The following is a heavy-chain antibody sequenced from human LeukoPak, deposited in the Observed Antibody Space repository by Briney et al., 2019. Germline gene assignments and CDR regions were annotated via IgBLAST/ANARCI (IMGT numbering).Heavy chain of an antibody. CDR2: IIPIFGTA. V-gene: IGHV1-69*13. D-gene: IGHD1-26*01. CDR3: ARDRGAGSYAFDI. CDR1: GGTFSSYA. Sequence: GASVKVSCKASGGTFSSYAISWVRQAPGQGLEWMGGIIPIFGTANYAQKFQGRVTITADESTSTAYMELSSLRSEDTAVYYCARDRGAGSYAFDIWGQGTMVTVSS. J-gene: IGHJ3*02.